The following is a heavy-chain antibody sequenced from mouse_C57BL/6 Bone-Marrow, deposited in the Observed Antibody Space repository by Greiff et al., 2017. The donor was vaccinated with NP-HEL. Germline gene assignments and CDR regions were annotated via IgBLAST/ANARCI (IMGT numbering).Heavy chain of an antibody. CDR3: AREDYEPFAY. Sequence: VQLVASGPELVKPGASVKISCKASGYAFSSSWMNWVKQRPGKGLEWIGRIYPGDGDTNYNGTFKGKATLTADKSSSTAYMQLSSLTSEDSAVYFCAREDYEPFAYWGQGTLVTVSA. CDR1: GYAFSSSW. D-gene: IGHD2-4*01. J-gene: IGHJ3*01. V-gene: IGHV1-82*01. CDR2: IYPGDGDT.